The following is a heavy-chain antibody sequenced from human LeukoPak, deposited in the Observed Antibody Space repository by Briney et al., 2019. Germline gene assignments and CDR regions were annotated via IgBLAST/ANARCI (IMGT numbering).Heavy chain of an antibody. D-gene: IGHD6-19*01. J-gene: IGHJ4*02. V-gene: IGHV3-53*01. CDR3: ASRGYYSGSWKFDF. CDR1: GFTVSSAY. Sequence: PGGSLRLSCAASGFTVSSAYMSWFRQAPGKGLQWVSLLYTSGHTIYADYVKGRITISKDNSNNTLYLQMNSLTDEDTALDYCASRGYYSGSWKFDFWGQGTLVTVSS. CDR2: LYTSGHT.